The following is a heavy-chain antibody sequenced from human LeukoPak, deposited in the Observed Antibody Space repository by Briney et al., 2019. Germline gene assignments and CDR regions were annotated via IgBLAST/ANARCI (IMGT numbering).Heavy chain of an antibody. D-gene: IGHD2-15*01. CDR1: GFMFSSYE. Sequence: PGGSLRLSYAASGFMFSSYEMNWVRQAPGKGLEWVSYITASAMTIHYADSVKGRFTISRDNAKNSVYLQMDSLSDEDTAVYYCASGSSGVDYWGQGTLVTVSS. V-gene: IGHV3-48*03. CDR2: ITASAMTI. CDR3: ASGSSGVDY. J-gene: IGHJ4*02.